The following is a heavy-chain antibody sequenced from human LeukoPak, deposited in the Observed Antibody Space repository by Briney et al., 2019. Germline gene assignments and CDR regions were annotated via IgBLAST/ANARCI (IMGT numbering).Heavy chain of an antibody. V-gene: IGHV3-21*01. J-gene: IGHJ4*02. CDR2: ISSSGGKM. CDR1: GFALSSYT. Sequence: GGSLRLSCAASGFALSSYTMNWVRLAPGKGLEWVSSISSSGGKMYYADSLKGRFTVSRDNANNSLYLQMNSLRADDTAVYYCARALEADYWGQGTLVTVSS. CDR3: ARALEADY.